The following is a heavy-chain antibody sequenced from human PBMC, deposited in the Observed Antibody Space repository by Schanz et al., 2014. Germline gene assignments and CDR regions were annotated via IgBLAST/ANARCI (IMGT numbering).Heavy chain of an antibody. D-gene: IGHD3-9*01. V-gene: IGHV1-69*08. Sequence: QVQLVQSGAEVKKPGSSVKVSCKASGGTFSSSTLTWVRQAPGQGLEWMGRIIPILDKTNYAQKFQGRVTMTEDKSTSTVYMEVSGLRSEDTAVYYCAKVDRTRYYAMDVWGQGTTVTVSS. CDR3: AKVDRTRYYAMDV. J-gene: IGHJ6*02. CDR1: GGTFSSST. CDR2: IIPILDKT.